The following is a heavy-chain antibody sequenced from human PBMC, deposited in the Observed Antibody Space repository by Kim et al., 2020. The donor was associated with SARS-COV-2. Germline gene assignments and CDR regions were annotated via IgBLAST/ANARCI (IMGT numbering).Heavy chain of an antibody. Sequence: GGSLRLSCAASGFTFRSYAMNWVRQAPGKGLEWVSGISGSGGSTYYADSVTGRFTISRDNSKNTLYLQMNSLRAEDTAVYYCAKDSWNFYYYYMDVWGKGTTVTVSS. D-gene: IGHD3-3*01. J-gene: IGHJ6*03. CDR3: AKDSWNFYYYYMDV. V-gene: IGHV3-23*01. CDR1: GFTFRSYA. CDR2: ISGSGGST.